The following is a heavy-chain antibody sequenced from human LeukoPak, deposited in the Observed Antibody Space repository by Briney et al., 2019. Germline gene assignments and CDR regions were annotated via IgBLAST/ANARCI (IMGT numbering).Heavy chain of an antibody. CDR3: AKARNQRNFYDAFDI. D-gene: IGHD1-1*01. V-gene: IGHV3-23*01. J-gene: IGHJ3*02. CDR1: GLSLSTYD. Sequence: PGGSLRLSCAASGLSLSTYDMNWVRQAPGKGLEWVSGISSTGGSTYYADSVKGRFTISRDNSKNTLYAQMNSLRAEDTAVYYCAKARNQRNFYDAFDIWGQGTMVTVSS. CDR2: ISSTGGST.